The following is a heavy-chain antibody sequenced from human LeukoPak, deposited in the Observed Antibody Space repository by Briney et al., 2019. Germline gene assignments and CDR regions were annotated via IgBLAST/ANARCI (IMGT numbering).Heavy chain of an antibody. CDR1: GGTFSSYT. Sequence: EASVKVSCKASGGTFSSYTISWVRQAPGQGLEWMGRIIPILGIANYAQKFQGRVTITADKSTSTAYMERSSLRSEDTAVYYCARESPIYYFDYWGQGTLVTVSS. CDR3: ARESPIYYFDY. CDR2: IIPILGIA. V-gene: IGHV1-69*04. J-gene: IGHJ4*02. D-gene: IGHD3-3*01.